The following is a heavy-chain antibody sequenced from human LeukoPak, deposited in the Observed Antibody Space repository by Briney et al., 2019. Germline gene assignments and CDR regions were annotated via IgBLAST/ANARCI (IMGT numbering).Heavy chain of an antibody. CDR3: ARPEGSYSVYFQH. CDR2: IRYDGNHQ. CDR1: GFTFSRYG. Sequence: GGSLRLSCAASGFTFSRYGLLWVRQAPGKGLDVVTFIRYDGNHQYYADSVKGRFTISRDNSKNTFYLQMNSLRAEDTAVYYCARPEGSYSVYFQHWGQGTLVTVSS. D-gene: IGHD1-26*01. V-gene: IGHV3-30*02. J-gene: IGHJ1*01.